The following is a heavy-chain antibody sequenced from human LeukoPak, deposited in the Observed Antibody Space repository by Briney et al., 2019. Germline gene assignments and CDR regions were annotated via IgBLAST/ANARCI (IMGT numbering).Heavy chain of an antibody. CDR1: GFTFSSYA. Sequence: GGSLRLSCAASGFTFSSYAMSWVRQAPGKGLEWVANIKGDGSEKYYVDSVKGRFTISRDNAKNSLYLQMNSLRAEDTAVYYCARLIGTTNFDYWGQGTLVTVSS. CDR2: IKGDGSEK. J-gene: IGHJ4*02. CDR3: ARLIGTTNFDY. D-gene: IGHD1-7*01. V-gene: IGHV3-7*01.